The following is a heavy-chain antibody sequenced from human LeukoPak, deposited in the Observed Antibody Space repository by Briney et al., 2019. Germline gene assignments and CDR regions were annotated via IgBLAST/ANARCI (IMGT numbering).Heavy chain of an antibody. D-gene: IGHD5-12*01. CDR3: ARGRASAGGYGGYDWGVWFDP. CDR2: MNPNSGHT. J-gene: IGHJ5*02. Sequence: ASVKVSCKASGHTFTNYDINWVRQATGQGLQWMGWMNPNSGHTGYAQKFQGRVTITRNTSITTAYMELSSLRSEDTAVYYCARGRASAGGYGGYDWGVWFDPWGQGTLVIVSS. CDR1: GHTFTNYD. V-gene: IGHV1-8*03.